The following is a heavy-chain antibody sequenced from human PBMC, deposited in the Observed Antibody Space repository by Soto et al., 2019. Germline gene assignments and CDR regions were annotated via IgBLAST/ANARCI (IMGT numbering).Heavy chain of an antibody. D-gene: IGHD3-10*01. CDR3: ARDRGSDDPIDY. CDR2: VWHDGKTK. J-gene: IGHJ4*02. Sequence: QVQLVESGGGVVQPERSLRLSCAASGFTFSNYGMHWVRQAPGKGLEWVAVVWHDGKTKYYADSVEGRFTISGDNSRNTLFLQMNSLRAEDTAVYHCARDRGSDDPIDYWGQGTLVTVSS. CDR1: GFTFSNYG. V-gene: IGHV3-33*01.